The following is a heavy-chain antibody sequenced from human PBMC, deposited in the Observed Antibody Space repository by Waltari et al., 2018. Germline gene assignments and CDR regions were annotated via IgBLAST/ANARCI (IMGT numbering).Heavy chain of an antibody. Sequence: QVQLVQSGAEMKKPGASVRVSCKASGYTFTRYGFSWVRQAPGQGLEWLGGIGGKIGQTTYAENVQDRLTMTTDASTSTAYMELTNLRYDDTAMYYCARDTLIVGGTLGDYWGQGTLVTVSS. CDR3: ARDTLIVGGTLGDY. CDR1: GYTFTRYG. V-gene: IGHV1-18*01. J-gene: IGHJ4*02. CDR2: IGGKIGQT. D-gene: IGHD1-26*01.